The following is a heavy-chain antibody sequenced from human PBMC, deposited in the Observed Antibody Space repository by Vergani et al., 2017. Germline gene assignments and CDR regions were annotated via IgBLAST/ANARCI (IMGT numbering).Heavy chain of an antibody. D-gene: IGHD3-10*01. CDR1: GYSIRTNYY. J-gene: IGHJ4*02. CDR3: AREGLHSGSGSYNDY. V-gene: IGHV4-38-2*02. CDR2: INHSGST. Sequence: QVRLQESGPGLVKPSETLSLTCTVSGYSIRTNYYWGWIRQPPGKGLEWIGSINHSGSTYYNPSLKSRITMSVDTSKNQFSLRLSSVTAADTAMYYCAREGLHSGSGSYNDYWGQGTLVTVSS.